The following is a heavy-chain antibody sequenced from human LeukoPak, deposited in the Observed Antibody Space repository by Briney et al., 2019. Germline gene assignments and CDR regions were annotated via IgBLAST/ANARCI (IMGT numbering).Heavy chain of an antibody. V-gene: IGHV1-69*13. J-gene: IGHJ5*02. D-gene: IGHD2-8*01. CDR1: GGTFSNYA. CDR2: IIPFFGTA. Sequence: GASVRVSCKASGGTFSNYATSWVRQAPGQGLEWMGGIIPFFGTANYAQKFQGRVTITADESTSTAYMELSSLRSEDTAVYYCARDLQLYDAGGLYNWFDPWGQGTLVTVSS. CDR3: ARDLQLYDAGGLYNWFDP.